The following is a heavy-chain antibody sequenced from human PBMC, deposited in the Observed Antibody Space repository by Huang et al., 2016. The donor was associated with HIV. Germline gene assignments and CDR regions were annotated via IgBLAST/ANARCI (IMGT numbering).Heavy chain of an antibody. CDR3: ARGGILGTSWYRPFDY. CDR2: ISNDGNNM. D-gene: IGHD6-13*01. CDR1: GFDVSSYA. J-gene: IGHJ4*02. Sequence: QVQLGESGGGVVPPEKSLRLSCAASGFDVSSYAMNGVRQAPGKGSYGVAVISNDGNNMYYSDSVKGRFIISRYNSKNPLYLQMNSLRGEDTAIYYCARGGILGTSWYRPFDYWGQGTLVTVSS. V-gene: IGHV3-30-3*01.